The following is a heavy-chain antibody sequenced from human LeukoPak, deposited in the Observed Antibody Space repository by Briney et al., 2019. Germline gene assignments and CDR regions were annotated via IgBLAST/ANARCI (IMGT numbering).Heavy chain of an antibody. CDR3: AREIGSGWIDY. J-gene: IGHJ4*02. Sequence: GGSLRLSCAASGFTFSSYWMSWVRQAPGKGREWVANIKQDGSEKYYVDSVKGRFTISRDNAKNSLYLQMNSLRAEDTAVYYCAREIGSGWIDYWGQGTLVTVSS. D-gene: IGHD6-19*01. CDR1: GFTFSSYW. V-gene: IGHV3-7*03. CDR2: IKQDGSEK.